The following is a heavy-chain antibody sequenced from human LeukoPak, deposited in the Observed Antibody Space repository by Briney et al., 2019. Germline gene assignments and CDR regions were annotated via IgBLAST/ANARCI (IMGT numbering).Heavy chain of an antibody. V-gene: IGHV1-18*01. CDR1: GYTFTSYG. CDR3: ARDIFHWGDYGDSFDY. D-gene: IGHD4-17*01. J-gene: IGHJ4*02. Sequence: ASVKVSYKASGYTFTSYGISWVRQAPGQGLEWMGWISAYNGNTNYAQKLQGRVTMTTDTSTSTAYMELRSLRSDDTAVYYCARDIFHWGDYGDSFDYWGQGTLVTVSS. CDR2: ISAYNGNT.